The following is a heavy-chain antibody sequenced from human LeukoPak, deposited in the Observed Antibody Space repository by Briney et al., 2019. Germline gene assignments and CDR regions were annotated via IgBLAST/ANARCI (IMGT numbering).Heavy chain of an antibody. D-gene: IGHD3-10*01. CDR1: GFSFSNYP. CDR3: VRALWTYYYGSGSP. Sequence: PGGPLRLSCSASGFSFSNYPMHWVRQAPGKGLEYVSAISSNGEDAYYADPEKGRFTLSRDNYKNTLYLQMSSLRAEDTAVYYCVRALWTYYYGSGSPWGQGTLVTVSS. CDR2: ISSNGEDA. J-gene: IGHJ4*02. V-gene: IGHV3-64D*09.